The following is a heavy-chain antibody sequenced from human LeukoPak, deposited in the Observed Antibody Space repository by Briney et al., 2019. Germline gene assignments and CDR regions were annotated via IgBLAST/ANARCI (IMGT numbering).Heavy chain of an antibody. CDR1: GFTFDDYA. Sequence: PGGSLRLSCAASGFTFDDYAMHWVRQAPGKGLEWVSLISGDGTSTYYGDSVKGRFTISRDNSKNTLYLQMNSLRAEDTAVYYCAATTVVWGQGTLVTVSS. V-gene: IGHV3-43*02. CDR3: AATTVV. J-gene: IGHJ4*02. CDR2: ISGDGTST. D-gene: IGHD4-23*01.